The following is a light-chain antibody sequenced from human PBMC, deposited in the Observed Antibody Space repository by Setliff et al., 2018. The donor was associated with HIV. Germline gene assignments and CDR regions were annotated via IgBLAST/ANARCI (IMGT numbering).Light chain of an antibody. V-gene: IGLV2-14*01. CDR1: GSDVGGYNY. CDR3: SSYTRSSTLV. CDR2: EVS. J-gene: IGLJ3*02. Sequence: QSVLTQPASVSGSPGQSITISCTGTGSDVGGYNYVSWYQHHPGKAPKLMIYEVSNRPSGVSNRFSGSKSGNTASLTISGLQAEDEADYYCSSYTRSSTLVFGGGTKVTV.